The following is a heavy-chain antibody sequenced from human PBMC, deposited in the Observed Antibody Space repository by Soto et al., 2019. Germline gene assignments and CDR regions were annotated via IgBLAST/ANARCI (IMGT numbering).Heavy chain of an antibody. CDR1: GYTFTNYD. J-gene: IGHJ4*02. CDR2: MNPYSGNT. Sequence: QVQLAQSGAEVKKPGASVKVSCKASGYTFTNYDINWVRQASGQGPEWMGWMNPYSGNTGYAQRFQGRVTMTRDTSISTAYMELSSLRFEDTAMYYCARGLVDSSSADYAYWGQGSLVTVSS. CDR3: ARGLVDSSSADYAY. V-gene: IGHV1-8*01. D-gene: IGHD6-6*01.